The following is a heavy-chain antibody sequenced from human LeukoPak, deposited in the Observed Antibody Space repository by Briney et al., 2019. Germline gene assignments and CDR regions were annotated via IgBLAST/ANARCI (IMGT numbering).Heavy chain of an antibody. CDR3: ASGHYPFEY. Sequence: SETLSLTCSVSGGSINSGYWSWIRQPPGKGLEWIGLLYPSGSTNYNPSLKSRVTISVDTSGTQFPLKLSSVTAADTAVYYCASGHYPFEYWGQGTLVTVSS. J-gene: IGHJ4*02. D-gene: IGHD1-26*01. CDR1: GGSINSGY. V-gene: IGHV4-59*01. CDR2: LYPSGST.